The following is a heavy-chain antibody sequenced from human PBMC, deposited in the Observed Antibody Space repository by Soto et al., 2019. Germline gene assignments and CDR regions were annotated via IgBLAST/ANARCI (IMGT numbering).Heavy chain of an antibody. CDR2: IYYSGST. V-gene: IGHV4-59*01. J-gene: IGHJ4*02. CDR1: GGSISSYC. Sequence: SETLSLTCTVSGGSISSYCWSWIRQLPGKGLEWIGYIYYSGSTNYNPSLKSRVTISVDTSKNQFSLKLSSVTAADTAVYYCARSTYNWNAGTDYWGQGTLVTVSS. D-gene: IGHD1-20*01. CDR3: ARSTYNWNAGTDY.